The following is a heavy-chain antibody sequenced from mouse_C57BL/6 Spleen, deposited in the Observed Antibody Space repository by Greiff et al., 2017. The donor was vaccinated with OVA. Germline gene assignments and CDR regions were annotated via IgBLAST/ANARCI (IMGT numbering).Heavy chain of an antibody. Sequence: VKLVESGAELMKPGASVKLSCKATGYTFTGYWIEWVKPRPGHGLEWIGEILPGSGSTNYNEKFKGKATFTADTSSNTAYMQLSSLTTEDSAIYYCARAATVVPYWYFDVWGTGTTVTVSS. V-gene: IGHV1-9*01. CDR2: ILPGSGST. CDR1: GYTFTGYW. D-gene: IGHD1-1*01. J-gene: IGHJ1*03. CDR3: ARAATVVPYWYFDV.